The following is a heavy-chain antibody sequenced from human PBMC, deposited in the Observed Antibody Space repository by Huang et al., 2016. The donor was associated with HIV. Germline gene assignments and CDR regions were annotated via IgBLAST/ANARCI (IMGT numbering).Heavy chain of an antibody. CDR1: GASIPSGGYY. J-gene: IGHJ4*02. D-gene: IGHD4-17*01. V-gene: IGHV4-30-4*08. CDR2: NYYSGDP. Sequence: QVRLQESGPGLVKPSQTLSLTCTVSGASIPSGGYYWGWGRQPPGKGLEWMGINYYSGDPYDSPPRTSRATISVDTSRNHFSLKMSSVTAADTAVYFCARVAFTTVFRGFDYWGQGTLVTVSS. CDR3: ARVAFTTVFRGFDY.